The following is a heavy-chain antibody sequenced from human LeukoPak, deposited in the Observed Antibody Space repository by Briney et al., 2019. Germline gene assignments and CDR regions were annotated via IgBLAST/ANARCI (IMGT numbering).Heavy chain of an antibody. CDR3: ARASSPYSSSWYYFDY. CDR2: INPNSGGT. CDR1: GYTFTGHY. J-gene: IGHJ4*02. D-gene: IGHD6-13*01. Sequence: ASVKVSCKASGYTFTGHYMHWLRQARGQGLEWMGWINPNSGGTNYAQKFQGRVTMTRDTSISTAYMELSRLRSDDTAVYYCARASSPYSSSWYYFDYWGQGTLVTVSS. V-gene: IGHV1-2*02.